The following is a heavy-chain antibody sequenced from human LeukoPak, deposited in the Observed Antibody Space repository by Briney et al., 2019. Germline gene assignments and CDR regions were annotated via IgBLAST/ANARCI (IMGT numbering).Heavy chain of an antibody. CDR2: FGTRSSSI. CDR3: AREGDEGFDY. Sequence: GGSLRLSCAASGFTFSSHSMNWVRQAPGKGLEWVSSFGTRSSSIYYADSVKGRFTISRDNARNSLYLQMNSLKAEDTAVYYCAREGDEGFDYWGQGTLVTVSS. CDR1: GFTFSSHS. D-gene: IGHD1-26*01. V-gene: IGHV3-21*01. J-gene: IGHJ4*02.